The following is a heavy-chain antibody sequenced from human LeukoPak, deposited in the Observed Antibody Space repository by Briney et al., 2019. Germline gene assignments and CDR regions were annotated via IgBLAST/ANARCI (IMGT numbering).Heavy chain of an antibody. Sequence: GGSLRLSCAASGFTFSSFVLSWVRQAPGKGLEWVSFMSGTGDNIYYAASVKGRFTISRDNSKNTLYLQMNSLRAEDTAVYFCAKGNILTGDLYDNWGQGTLVTVSS. J-gene: IGHJ4*02. D-gene: IGHD3-9*01. CDR3: AKGNILTGDLYDN. CDR1: GFTFSSFV. V-gene: IGHV3-23*01. CDR2: MSGTGDNI.